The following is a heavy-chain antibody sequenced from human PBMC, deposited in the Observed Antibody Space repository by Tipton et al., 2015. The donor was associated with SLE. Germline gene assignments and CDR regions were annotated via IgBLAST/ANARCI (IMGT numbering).Heavy chain of an antibody. J-gene: IGHJ3*01. V-gene: IGHV3-9*01. D-gene: IGHD1-26*01. CDR1: GFTFDDYA. Sequence: SLRLSCAASGFTFDDYAMHWVRQAPGKGLEWVSGISWNSGSIGYADSVKGRFTISRDNAKNSLYLQMNSLRAEDTALYYCGRARVGMGYVFDVWGQGTMVTVSS. CDR3: GRARVGMGYVFDV. CDR2: ISWNSGSI.